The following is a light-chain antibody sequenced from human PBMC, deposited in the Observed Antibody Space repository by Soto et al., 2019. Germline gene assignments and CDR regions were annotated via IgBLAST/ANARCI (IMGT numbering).Light chain of an antibody. CDR1: QSVTSNY. J-gene: IGKJ5*01. CDR2: GAS. V-gene: IGKV3D-20*02. CDR3: QQRSDQIT. Sequence: EIVLTQSPGTLSLSPGERATLSCRASQSVTSNYLAWYQQKPGQAPRLLIFGASIRDTGIPDRFSGSGSGTDFTLTISSLEPEDFAVYYCQQRSDQITFGQGTRLEIK.